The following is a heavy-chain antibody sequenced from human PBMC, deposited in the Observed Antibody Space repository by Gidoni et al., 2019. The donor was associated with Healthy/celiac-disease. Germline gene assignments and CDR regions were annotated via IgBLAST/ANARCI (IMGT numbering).Heavy chain of an antibody. V-gene: IGHV4-59*01. D-gene: IGHD3-22*01. CDR2: IYYSGST. Sequence: QVQLQESGPGLVKPSETLSLTCPVSGGSISSYYWSWIRQPPGKGLEWIGYIYYSGSTNYNPSLKSRVTISVDTSKNQFSLKLSSVTAADTAVYYCARGSRYDSSGYPRGYWYFDLWGRGTLVTVSS. J-gene: IGHJ2*01. CDR1: GGSISSYY. CDR3: ARGSRYDSSGYPRGYWYFDL.